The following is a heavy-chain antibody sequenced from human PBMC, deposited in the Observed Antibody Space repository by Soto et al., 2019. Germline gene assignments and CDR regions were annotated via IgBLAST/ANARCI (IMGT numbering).Heavy chain of an antibody. CDR1: GYTFSNFW. J-gene: IGHJ4*02. V-gene: IGHV5-51*01. D-gene: IGHD6-13*01. Sequence: GQSLKISCQCSGYTFSNFWIAWVRLLPGKGLEYMGIIYPGDSETRYSPSFHGKVTISADRSIGTAYLQWSSLEASDSAFYFCARSPRSSPYFDYWGQGALVTVSS. CDR2: IYPGDSET. CDR3: ARSPRSSPYFDY.